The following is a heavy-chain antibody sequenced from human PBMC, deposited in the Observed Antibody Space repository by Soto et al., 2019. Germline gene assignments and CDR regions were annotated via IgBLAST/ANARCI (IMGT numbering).Heavy chain of an antibody. CDR1: GFTFSSYA. CDR3: AKDTYYDFWSGWGFDY. Sequence: EVQLLESGGGLVQPVGSLRLSCAASGFTFSSYAMSWVRQAPGKGLEWVSAISGSGGSTYYADSVKGRFTISRDNSKNTLYLQMNSLRAEDTAVYYCAKDTYYDFWSGWGFDYWGQGTLVTVSS. CDR2: ISGSGGST. V-gene: IGHV3-23*01. D-gene: IGHD3-3*01. J-gene: IGHJ4*02.